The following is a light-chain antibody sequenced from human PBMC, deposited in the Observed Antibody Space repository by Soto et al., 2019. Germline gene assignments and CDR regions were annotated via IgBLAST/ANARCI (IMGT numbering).Light chain of an antibody. CDR2: AAF. CDR1: QGISNY. Sequence: DIQMTQSPSSLSASVGDRVTITCRASQGISNYLAWYQQIPGKVPKLLISAAFTLQSGVPSRFNGSGSETDFTLTISSLQPEDVATYYCQKYTNVPAFGGGTKVEIK. V-gene: IGKV1-27*01. CDR3: QKYTNVPA. J-gene: IGKJ4*01.